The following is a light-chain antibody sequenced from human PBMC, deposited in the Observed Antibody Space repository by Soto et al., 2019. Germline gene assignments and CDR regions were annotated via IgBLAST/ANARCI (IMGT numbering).Light chain of an antibody. V-gene: IGLV6-57*02. J-gene: IGLJ3*02. CDR3: QSYDSNTHWV. CDR1: GARIITNY. Sequence: NFMLTQPHSVSESPGETVTISCTASGARIITNYVQWYQQRPGSAPTIVIYEDNQRPSGVPDRFSGSIDISSNSASLTISGLRTEDEADYYCQSYDSNTHWVFGGGTQLTVL. CDR2: EDN.